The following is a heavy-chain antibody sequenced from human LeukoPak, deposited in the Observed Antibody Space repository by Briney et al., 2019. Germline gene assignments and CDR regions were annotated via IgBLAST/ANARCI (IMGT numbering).Heavy chain of an antibody. CDR3: AIGCGGDCPINY. CDR1: GGTFISYA. V-gene: IGHV1-69*05. CDR2: IIPIFGTA. J-gene: IGHJ4*02. D-gene: IGHD2-21*02. Sequence: ASVKVSCKASGGTFISYAISWVRQAPRQGLEWMGRIIPIFGTANYAQKFQGRVTITTDESTNTAYMELSSLRSDDTAVYYCAIGCGGDCPINYWGQGTLVTVSS.